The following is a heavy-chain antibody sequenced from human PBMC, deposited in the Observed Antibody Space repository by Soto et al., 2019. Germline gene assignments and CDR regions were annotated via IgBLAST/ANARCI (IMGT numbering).Heavy chain of an antibody. D-gene: IGHD2-8*01. Sequence: EVHLLESGGGVVQPGGSLRLSCAASGFTFSDFAMSWVRQTPGKGLQWVSGVGGSDDDKHYADSVRGRFIVSRDNSKNTLYLQLNSLRADDTAIYYCAKDATSFNGVWDPFWGQGTEVTVSS. J-gene: IGHJ3*01. CDR3: AKDATSFNGVWDPF. CDR2: VGGSDDDK. V-gene: IGHV3-23*01. CDR1: GFTFSDFA.